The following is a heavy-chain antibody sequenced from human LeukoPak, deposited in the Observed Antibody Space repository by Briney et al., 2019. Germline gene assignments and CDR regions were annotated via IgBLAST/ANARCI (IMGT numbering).Heavy chain of an antibody. Sequence: GGSLRLSCAASGFTFSSSAMSWVRQAPGKGLEWVSAISNNGGYTYYADSVQGRFTISRDNSKSTLCLQMNSLRAEDTAVYFCVRDGDAYNFDWWGQGALVTVSS. J-gene: IGHJ4*02. V-gene: IGHV3-23*01. CDR1: GFTFSSSA. CDR2: ISNNGGYT. CDR3: VRDGDAYNFDW. D-gene: IGHD5-24*01.